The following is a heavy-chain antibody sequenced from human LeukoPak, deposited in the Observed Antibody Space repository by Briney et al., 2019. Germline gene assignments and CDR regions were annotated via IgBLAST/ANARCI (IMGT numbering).Heavy chain of an antibody. CDR2: VFTSGST. V-gene: IGHV4-61*02. Sequence: SETLSLTCTVSGDSISRGNYYWSWIRQPAGKELEWIGRVFTSGSTDYNPSLKSRVTMSVDTSKNQFSLKLSSVTAADTAVYYCARSPSETYWSLDYWGQGTLVTVSS. J-gene: IGHJ4*02. CDR3: ARSPSETYWSLDY. D-gene: IGHD1-26*01. CDR1: GDSISRGNYY.